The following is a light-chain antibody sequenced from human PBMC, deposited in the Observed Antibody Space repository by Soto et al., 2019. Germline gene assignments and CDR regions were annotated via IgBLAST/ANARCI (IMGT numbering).Light chain of an antibody. CDR1: QSVSKY. Sequence: EIVLTQSPATLSLSPGERATLSCRASQSVSKYLDWYQQKPGQAPRLLIHDASNRATGIPARFSGSRSGTDFTLTISSLEPEYFGVYYCQQRSNWPQITFGGGTKVEIK. V-gene: IGKV3-11*01. CDR3: QQRSNWPQIT. CDR2: DAS. J-gene: IGKJ4*01.